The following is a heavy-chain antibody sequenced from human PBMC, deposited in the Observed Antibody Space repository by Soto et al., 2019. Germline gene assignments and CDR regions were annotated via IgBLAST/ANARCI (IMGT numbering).Heavy chain of an antibody. J-gene: IGHJ4*02. Sequence: PSETLSLTCAVYGGSFSGYYWSWIRQPPGKGLEWIGEINHSGSTNYNPSLKSRVTISVATSTNQFSLKLSSVTAADTAVYYCARGEMAAGPGFASGAQGPLVTV. V-gene: IGHV4-34*01. D-gene: IGHD6-13*01. CDR3: ARGEMAAGPGFAS. CDR2: INHSGST. CDR1: GGSFSGYY.